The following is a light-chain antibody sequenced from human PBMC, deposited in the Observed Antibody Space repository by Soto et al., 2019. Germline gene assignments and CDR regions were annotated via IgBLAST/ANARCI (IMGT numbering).Light chain of an antibody. CDR2: GAS. V-gene: IGKV3-15*01. Sequence: EIAMTQSPATLSVSPGEGATLSCRASQSVSSNLAWYQQKPGQAPRLLIYGASTRATGIPARFSGSGSGTDFTLTISSRQSEDFSVYYCQQYNNWPLYPFGQGTKLEIK. CDR1: QSVSSN. CDR3: QQYNNWPLYP. J-gene: IGKJ2*01.